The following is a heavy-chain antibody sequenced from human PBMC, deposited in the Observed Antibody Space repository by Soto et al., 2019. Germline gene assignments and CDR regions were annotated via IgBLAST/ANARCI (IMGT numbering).Heavy chain of an antibody. V-gene: IGHV1-2*02. D-gene: IGHD2-21*01. CDR2: INPVGGGT. J-gene: IGHJ6*02. Sequence: QVQLVQSGAEVKKPGASVKVSCKASGYSFTDYYMYWVRQAPGQGLEWMGWINPVGGGTNYAQKFQGRVTMTRDTSITTAYMELRSLRSDDTAVYYCARDGGLLPRYFYSYNGMDVWGQGTTVTVSS. CDR3: ARDGGLLPRYFYSYNGMDV. CDR1: GYSFTDYY.